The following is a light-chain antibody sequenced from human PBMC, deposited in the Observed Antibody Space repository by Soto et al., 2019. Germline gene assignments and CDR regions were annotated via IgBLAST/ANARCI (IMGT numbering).Light chain of an antibody. Sequence: EIVLTQSPGTLSLSPGERATLSCRASQSVSSSYLAWYQHKPGRATRLLIYGASSMATGIPDRFSGSGSGTDFTLTISRLEPEDFAVYYCQQYGRSPPYTFGQGTKLDI. CDR1: QSVSSSY. CDR3: QQYGRSPPYT. J-gene: IGKJ2*01. CDR2: GAS. V-gene: IGKV3-20*01.